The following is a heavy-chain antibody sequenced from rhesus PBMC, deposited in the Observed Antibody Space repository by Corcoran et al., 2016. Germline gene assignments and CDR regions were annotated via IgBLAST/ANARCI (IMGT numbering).Heavy chain of an antibody. D-gene: IGHD4-23*01. J-gene: IGHJ4*01. CDR2: INSGGGST. CDR3: AKGGKGYSNYGYLDY. Sequence: EVQLVETGGGLVQPGGSLKLSCAASGFTFSSYGMSWVRQAPGKGLEWVSAINSGGGSTYYADSVKGRFTNSRDYSKNTLSLQMNSLRAEDTAVDYWAKGGKGYSNYGYLDYWGQGVLVTVSS. CDR1: GFTFSSYG. V-gene: IGHV3S5*01.